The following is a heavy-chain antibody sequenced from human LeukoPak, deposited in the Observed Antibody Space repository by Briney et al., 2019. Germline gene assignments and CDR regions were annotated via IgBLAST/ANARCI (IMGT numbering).Heavy chain of an antibody. D-gene: IGHD3-16*01. V-gene: IGHV5-51*01. J-gene: IGHJ3*02. CDR1: GYSFTSYW. CDR2: IYPADSDT. CDR3: ASTSIDAFDI. Sequence: GESLKISCKGSGYSFTSYWIGWVRQMPGKGLEWMGIIYPADSDTGYSPSFQGQVTISADKSISTAYLQWSSLKASVTAMYYCASTSIDAFDIWGQGTMVTVSS.